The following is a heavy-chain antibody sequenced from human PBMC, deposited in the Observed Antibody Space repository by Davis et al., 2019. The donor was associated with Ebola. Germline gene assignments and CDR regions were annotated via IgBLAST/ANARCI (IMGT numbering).Heavy chain of an antibody. CDR2: IYPGDSDA. CDR1: GYTFPNYW. Sequence: GESLKISCKASGYTFPNYWLVWVRQMPGKGLEWMGIIYPGDSDARYNPSFQGHVTFSADKSINTAYLHWSSLKSSDTAMYFWARRAEQAMFRRGVFDNWGQRTMVNVSS. D-gene: IGHD1/OR15-1a*01. J-gene: IGHJ3*02. CDR3: ARRAEQAMFRRGVFDN. V-gene: IGHV5-51*01.